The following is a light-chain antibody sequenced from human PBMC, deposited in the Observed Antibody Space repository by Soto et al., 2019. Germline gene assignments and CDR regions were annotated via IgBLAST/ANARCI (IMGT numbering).Light chain of an antibody. CDR3: QQYNQWQWT. Sequence: EIVMTQSPATLSVSPGERATLSCRASQSVSSDLAWYQQKPGQAPRLFIYGASTRATGIPARFSGSGSGTGFTLTISSLQSEDFELYYCQQYNQWQWTLGQGTKVDIK. CDR1: QSVSSD. CDR2: GAS. V-gene: IGKV3-15*01. J-gene: IGKJ1*01.